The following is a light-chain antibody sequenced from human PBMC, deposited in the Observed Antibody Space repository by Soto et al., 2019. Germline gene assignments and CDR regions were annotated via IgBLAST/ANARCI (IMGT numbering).Light chain of an antibody. CDR2: DVG. Sequence: QPALNQPASVTGSPGHSIPISCTGTSSDVGGYNFVSWYQLYPGKAPKLMIYDVGDRPSGVSIRFSGSKSGNTASLTISGLQAEDEADYYCNSYTASSTLYVFGTGPKVTVL. V-gene: IGLV2-14*03. J-gene: IGLJ1*01. CDR3: NSYTASSTLYV. CDR1: SSDVGGYNF.